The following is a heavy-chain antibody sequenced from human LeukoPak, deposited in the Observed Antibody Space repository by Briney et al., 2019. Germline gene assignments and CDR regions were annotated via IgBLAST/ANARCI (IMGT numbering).Heavy chain of an antibody. D-gene: IGHD2-15*01. Sequence: ASVKVSCKGSGYTYTNYAVHWVRQAPGQRLEWLGWINPGNGDTKYSQNFQGRVTVTSDTSAATAYVELNSLTSEDTAVYYCARERWHCRVNCYSVYYYALDVWGQGTTVTVSS. CDR2: INPGNGDT. J-gene: IGHJ6*02. V-gene: IGHV1-3*01. CDR3: ARERWHCRVNCYSVYYYALDV. CDR1: GYTYTNYA.